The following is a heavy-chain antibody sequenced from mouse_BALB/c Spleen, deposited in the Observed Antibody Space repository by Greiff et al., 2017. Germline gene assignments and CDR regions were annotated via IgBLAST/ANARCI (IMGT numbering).Heavy chain of an antibody. CDR2: IYPGNSDT. V-gene: IGHV1-5*01. CDR1: GYSFTSYW. J-gene: IGHJ1*01. D-gene: IGHD1-1*01. Sequence: EVQLQQSGTVLARPGASVKMSCNASGYSFTSYWMHWVKQRPGQGLEWIGAIYPGNSDTSYNQKFKGKAKLTAVTSASTAYMELSSLTNEDSAVYYCTMSYGSSDWYFDVWGAGTTVTVSS. CDR3: TMSYGSSDWYFDV.